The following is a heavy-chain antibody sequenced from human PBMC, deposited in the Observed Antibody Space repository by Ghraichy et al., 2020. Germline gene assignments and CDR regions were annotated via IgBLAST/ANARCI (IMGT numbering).Heavy chain of an antibody. J-gene: IGHJ4*02. CDR2: ISYSGSI. D-gene: IGHD3-9*01. Sequence: SETLSLTCTISGGSISSTSYYWGWIRQPPGKGLEWIGSISYSGSIYYNPSLKSRVTISVDTSKNQFSLKLSSVTAADTAVYYCASQAEILRYFDARLWGQGTLVTVSS. CDR3: ASQAEILRYFDARL. CDR1: GGSISSTSYY. V-gene: IGHV4-39*01.